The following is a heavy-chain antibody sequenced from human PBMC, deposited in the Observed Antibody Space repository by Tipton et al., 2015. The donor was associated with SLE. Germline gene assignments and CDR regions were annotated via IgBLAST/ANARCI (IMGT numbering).Heavy chain of an antibody. Sequence: TLSLTCTVSGGSISSYYWSWIRQPPGKGLEWIGYIYYSGSTNYNPSLKSRVTISVDTSKNQFSLKLSSVTAADTAVYYCARVFDSSGLFDYWGQGTLVTVSS. CDR2: IYYSGST. CDR3: ARVFDSSGLFDY. CDR1: GGSISSYY. D-gene: IGHD3-22*01. J-gene: IGHJ4*02. V-gene: IGHV4-59*08.